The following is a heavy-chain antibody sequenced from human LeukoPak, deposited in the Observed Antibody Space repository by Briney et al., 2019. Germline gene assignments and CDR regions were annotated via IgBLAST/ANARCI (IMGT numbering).Heavy chain of an antibody. Sequence: GSLRLSCAASGFTVSSNYMSWVRQAPGKGLEWVSVIYSGGSTYYADSVKGRFTISRDNSKNTLYLQVNSLRAEDTAVYYCARAAGCSGGSCYYYYGMDVWGKGTTVTVSS. D-gene: IGHD2-15*01. CDR3: ARAAGCSGGSCYYYYGMDV. CDR2: IYSGGST. V-gene: IGHV3-53*01. J-gene: IGHJ6*04. CDR1: GFTVSSNY.